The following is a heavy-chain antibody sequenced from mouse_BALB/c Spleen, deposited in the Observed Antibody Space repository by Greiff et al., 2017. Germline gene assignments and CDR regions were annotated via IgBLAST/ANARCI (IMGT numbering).Heavy chain of an antibody. CDR3: ARSDRGRSLYAMVY. V-gene: IGHV1-87*01. CDR2: IYPGDGDT. Sequence: QVQLKQSGAELARPGASVKLSCKASGYTFTSYWMQWVKQRPGQGLEWIGAIYPGDGDTRYTQKFKGKATLTADKSSSTAYMQLSSLASEDSAVYHCARSDRGRSLYAMVYWGQGTSVSVPS. D-gene: IGHD1-1*01. CDR1: GYTFTSYW. J-gene: IGHJ4*01.